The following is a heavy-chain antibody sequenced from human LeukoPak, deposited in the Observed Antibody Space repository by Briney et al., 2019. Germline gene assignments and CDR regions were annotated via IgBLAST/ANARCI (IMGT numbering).Heavy chain of an antibody. V-gene: IGHV5-51*01. CDR1: GYSFTSYW. D-gene: IGHD4-17*01. CDR2: IHPGNSDT. J-gene: IGHJ5*02. CDR3: ARCLGNIYGAGWFDP. Sequence: GESLKISCKGFGYSFTSYWIGWVRQMPGKGLEWIGIIHPGNSDTRYSSSFQGQVTISVDKSTNTAYLQWSTLKTSDSAMYYCARCLGNIYGAGWFDPWGRGTLVTVSS.